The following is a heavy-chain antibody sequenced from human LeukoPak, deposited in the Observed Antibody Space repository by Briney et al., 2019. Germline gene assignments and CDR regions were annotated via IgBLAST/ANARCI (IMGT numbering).Heavy chain of an antibody. CDR2: IYPGDSDT. CDR3: ARLVVVTAIPLADAFDI. J-gene: IGHJ3*02. CDR1: GYSFTSYW. V-gene: IGHV5-51*01. D-gene: IGHD2-21*02. Sequence: GESLKISCKGSGYSFTSYWIGWVRQMPGKGLEWMGIIYPGDSDTRYSPSFQGQVTISADKPISTAYLQWSSLKASDTAMYYCARLVVVTAIPLADAFDIWGQGTMVTVSS.